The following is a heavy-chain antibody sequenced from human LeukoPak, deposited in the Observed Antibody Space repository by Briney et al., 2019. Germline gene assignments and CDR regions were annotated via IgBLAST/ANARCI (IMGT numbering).Heavy chain of an antibody. D-gene: IGHD3-10*01. Sequence: GRSLRLSCAASGFTFSSYAMHWVRQAPGKGLEWVAGISYDGRDKYYGDSVKGRFTISRDNAKNTLYLQMNSLRAEDTAVYYCARGWFGDFFDYWGQGTLVTVSS. J-gene: IGHJ4*02. CDR1: GFTFSSYA. CDR3: ARGWFGDFFDY. V-gene: IGHV3-30*14. CDR2: ISYDGRDK.